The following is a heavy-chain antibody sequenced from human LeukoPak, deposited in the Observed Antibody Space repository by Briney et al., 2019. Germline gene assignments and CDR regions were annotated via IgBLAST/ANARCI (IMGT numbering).Heavy chain of an antibody. CDR2: ITSSDSTT. CDR1: GFTFSSYE. V-gene: IGHV3-48*03. CDR3: AKDDSGGLDY. D-gene: IGHD2-15*01. Sequence: PGGSLRLSCAASGFTFSSYEMNWVRQAPGKGLEWLSYITSSDSTTHYADSVKGRFTISRDNSKNTLYLQMNSLRAEDTAVYYCAKDDSGGLDYWGQGTLVTVSS. J-gene: IGHJ4*02.